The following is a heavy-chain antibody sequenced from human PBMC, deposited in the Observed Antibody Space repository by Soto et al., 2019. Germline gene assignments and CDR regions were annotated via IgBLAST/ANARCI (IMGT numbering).Heavy chain of an antibody. D-gene: IGHD5-18*01. CDR3: ARGVDTAMVRYWVFDI. J-gene: IGHJ3*02. V-gene: IGHV4-34*01. CDR2: INHSGST. Sequence: KSSETLSLTCAVYGGSFSGYYWSWIRQPPGKGLEWIGEINHSGSTNYNPSLKSRVTISVDTSKNQFSLKLSSVTAADTAVYYCARGVDTAMVRYWVFDIWGQGTMVTVSS. CDR1: GGSFSGYY.